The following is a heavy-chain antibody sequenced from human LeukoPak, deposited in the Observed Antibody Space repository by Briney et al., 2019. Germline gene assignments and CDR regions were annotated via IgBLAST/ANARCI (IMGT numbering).Heavy chain of an antibody. D-gene: IGHD3-22*01. J-gene: IGHJ5*02. V-gene: IGHV3-21*01. CDR3: ARAVSSYYYDSSGYYH. CDR2: ISSSSSYI. CDR1: GFTFSSYS. Sequence: PGGSLRLSCAASGFTFSSYSMNWVRQAPGKGLEWVSSISSSSSYIYYADSVKGRFTISRDNAKNSLYLQMNSLRAEDTAMYYCARAVSSYYYDSSGYYHWGQGTLVTVSS.